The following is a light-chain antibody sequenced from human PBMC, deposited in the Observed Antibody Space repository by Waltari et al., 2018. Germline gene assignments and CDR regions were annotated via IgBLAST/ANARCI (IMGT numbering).Light chain of an antibody. CDR1: SGHSSNV. CDR2: VKSDGSH. V-gene: IGLV4-69*01. CDR3: QTGGHGTWV. J-gene: IGLJ3*02. Sequence: QLVLTQSPSASASLGASVKLTCTLSSGHSSNVIAWLQQQPEKGPRYLMKVKSDGSHSKGDEIPCRFSGSSSGAARDLTISSLQSEDEADYYCQTGGHGTWVFGGGTKLTVL.